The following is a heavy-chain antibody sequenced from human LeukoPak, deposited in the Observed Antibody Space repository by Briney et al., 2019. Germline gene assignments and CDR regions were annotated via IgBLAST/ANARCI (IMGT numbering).Heavy chain of an antibody. CDR3: AKDRVSVFGSGSYYNWFDP. J-gene: IGHJ5*02. CDR2: ISHDGNNK. Sequence: GGSLRLSCAASGFTFTNYAMHWVRQAPGKGLEWVALISHDGNNKYYADSVKGRFTTSRDDSKNTLYLQMNSLRAEDTAVYYCAKDRVSVFGSGSYYNWFDPWGQGTLVTVSS. CDR1: GFTFTNYA. V-gene: IGHV3-30*18. D-gene: IGHD3-10*01.